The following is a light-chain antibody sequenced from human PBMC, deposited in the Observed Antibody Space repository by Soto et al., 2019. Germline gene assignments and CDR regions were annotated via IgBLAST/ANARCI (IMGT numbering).Light chain of an antibody. V-gene: IGKV1-39*01. CDR3: QQWYSSPRT. CDR1: QSITTY. Sequence: DIQMTQSPSTLSASVGDRVTITCRASQSITTYVNWYQQKLGKAPTLLIYAASSLQSGVPSRFSGSDSGTDFTITISSLQPEDFATYFCQQWYSSPRTFGQGTKVAI. J-gene: IGKJ1*01. CDR2: AAS.